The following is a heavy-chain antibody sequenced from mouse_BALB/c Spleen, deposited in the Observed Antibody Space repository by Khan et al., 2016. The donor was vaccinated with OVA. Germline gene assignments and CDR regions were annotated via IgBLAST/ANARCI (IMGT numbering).Heavy chain of an antibody. CDR2: IYPYDNYT. D-gene: IGHD2-14*01. CDR1: GYTFTSYW. CDR3: TREVRLHYYAMDC. V-gene: IGHV1-69*02. J-gene: IGHJ4*01. Sequence: QVQLQQPGAELVRPGASVKLSCKASGYTFTSYWINWVKQRPGQGIVWIGNIYPYDNYTNYNQKFKDKATLSVDKSSSTAYMQLSSPTSEDSAVYYCTREVRLHYYAMDCWGQGTSVTVSS.